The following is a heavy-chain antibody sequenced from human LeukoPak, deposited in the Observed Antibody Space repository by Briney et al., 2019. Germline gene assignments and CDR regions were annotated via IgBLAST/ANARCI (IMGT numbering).Heavy chain of an antibody. CDR2: ISGSGGST. D-gene: IGHD3-3*01. J-gene: IGHJ4*02. Sequence: GGSLRLSCAASGFTVSSNYMSWVRQAPGKGLEWVSAISGSGGSTYYADSVKGRFTISRDNSKNTLYLQMNSLRAEDTAVYYCAKDSPRFWSGYYGWGYWGQGTLVTVSS. V-gene: IGHV3-23*01. CDR1: GFTVSSNY. CDR3: AKDSPRFWSGYYGWGY.